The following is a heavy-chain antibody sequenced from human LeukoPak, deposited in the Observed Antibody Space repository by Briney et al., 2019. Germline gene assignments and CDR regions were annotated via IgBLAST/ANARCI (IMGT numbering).Heavy chain of an antibody. CDR1: GFTFTSSA. Sequence: SVKVSCKASGFTFTSSAMQWVRQARGQRREWIGWIVVGSGNTNYAQKFQERVTITRDMSTSTAYMELSSLRSEDTAVYYCARGVVRGVIITTPPEPHYYYYMDVWGKGTTVTVSS. CDR3: ARGVVRGVIITTPPEPHYYYYMDV. D-gene: IGHD3-10*01. V-gene: IGHV1-58*02. CDR2: IVVGSGNT. J-gene: IGHJ6*03.